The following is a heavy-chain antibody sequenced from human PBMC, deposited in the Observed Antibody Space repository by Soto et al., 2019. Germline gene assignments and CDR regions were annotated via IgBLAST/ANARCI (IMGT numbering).Heavy chain of an antibody. Sequence: QVQLVESGGGVVQPGRSLRLSCAASGFTFSSYGMHWVRQAPGKGLEWVAIISYDGSNQYYADSVKGRFTISRDNSKNTLFLQRNSLRPEDTAVYYCAKALGELSPESYDHWGQGILVTVSS. V-gene: IGHV3-30*18. CDR3: AKALGELSPESYDH. CDR1: GFTFSSYG. CDR2: ISYDGSNQ. J-gene: IGHJ4*02. D-gene: IGHD3-16*02.